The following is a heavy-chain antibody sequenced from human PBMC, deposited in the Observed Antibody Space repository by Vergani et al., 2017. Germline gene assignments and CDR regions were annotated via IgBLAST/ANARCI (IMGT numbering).Heavy chain of an antibody. CDR2: IKSKTDGGTT. V-gene: IGHV3-15*01. CDR3: TRDRGDWRYSRYFYNYYMDV. D-gene: IGHD2-8*02. Sequence: EVQMVESGGGLVKPGGSLRLSCVASGFTFSNAWMSWVRQAPGKGLEWVGRIKSKTDGGTTDYAAPVKGRFTISRDDSKNTLYLKMNSLKTEDTAVYYCTRDRGDWRYSRYFYNYYMDVWGKGTTVTVSS. CDR1: GFTFSNAW. J-gene: IGHJ6*03.